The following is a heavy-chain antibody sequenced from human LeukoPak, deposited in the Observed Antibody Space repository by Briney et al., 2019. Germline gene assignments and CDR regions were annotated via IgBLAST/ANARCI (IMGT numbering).Heavy chain of an antibody. CDR1: GGSLSSSSYY. CDR3: ARDYPSRSRSYHYYYYGMDV. J-gene: IGHJ6*02. V-gene: IGHV4-39*07. CDR2: IYYSGST. D-gene: IGHD3-10*01. Sequence: SETLSLTCTVSGGSLSSSSYYWGWIRQPPGKGLEWIGSIYYSGSTYYNPSLKSRVTISVDTSKNQFSLKLSSVTAADTAVYYCARDYPSRSRSYHYYYYGMDVWGQGTTVTVSS.